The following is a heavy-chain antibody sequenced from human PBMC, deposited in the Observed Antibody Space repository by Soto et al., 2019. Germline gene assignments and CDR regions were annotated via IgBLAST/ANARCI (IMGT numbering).Heavy chain of an antibody. CDR3: TRDIAADYYYYMDV. CDR1: GFTFGDYA. D-gene: IGHD6-13*01. Sequence: GGSLSLSCTASGFTFGDYAMSWFRQAPGKGLEWVGFIRSKAYGGTTEYAASVKGRFTISRDDSKSIAYLQINSLKTEDTAVYYCTRDIAADYYYYMDVWGKGTTVTVSS. CDR2: IRSKAYGGTT. V-gene: IGHV3-49*03. J-gene: IGHJ6*03.